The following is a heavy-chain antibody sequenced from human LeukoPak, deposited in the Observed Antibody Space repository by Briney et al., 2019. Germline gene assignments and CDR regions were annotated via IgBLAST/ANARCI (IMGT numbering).Heavy chain of an antibody. J-gene: IGHJ4*02. CDR3: ARLGVTAAIIDY. Sequence: PSETLSLTCTVSGGSIRSYYXXWXRQPXXXXXXWIGYYYSGSTNHNPSLKSRVTISVDTSKTQFSLRLSSATAADTAVYYCARLGVTAAIIDYWGQGILVTVSS. CDR1: GGSIRSYY. CDR2: YYSGST. V-gene: IGHV4-59*08. D-gene: IGHD2-21*02.